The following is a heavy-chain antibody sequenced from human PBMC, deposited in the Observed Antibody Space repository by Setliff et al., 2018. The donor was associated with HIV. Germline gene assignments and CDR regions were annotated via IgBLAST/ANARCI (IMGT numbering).Heavy chain of an antibody. V-gene: IGHV4-39*07. D-gene: IGHD1-26*01. CDR2: IYYSGST. Sequence: PSETLSLTCTVSGGSISSGSYYWSWIRQPPGKGLEWIGSIYYSGSTYYNPSLKSRVTISADTSNNQFSLRLTSMTAADTAVYYCAKTSVGATGLYAFDIWGQGTMVTVSS. J-gene: IGHJ3*02. CDR1: GGSISSGSYY. CDR3: AKTSVGATGLYAFDI.